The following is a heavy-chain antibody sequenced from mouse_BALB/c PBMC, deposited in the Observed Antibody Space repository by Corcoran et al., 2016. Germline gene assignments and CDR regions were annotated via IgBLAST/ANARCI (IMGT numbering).Heavy chain of an antibody. V-gene: IGHV14-1*02. J-gene: IGHJ2*01. CDR2: IDPENGNT. CDR1: GFNIKDYY. CDR3: ATMITYYFDY. D-gene: IGHD2-4*01. Sequence: EVQLQQSGAELVRPGALVKLSCKASGFNIKDYYMHWVKQRPEQGLEWIGWIDPENGNTIYDPKFQGKASITADTSSNTAYLQLSSLTSEDTAVYYCATMITYYFDYWGQGPTLTVSS.